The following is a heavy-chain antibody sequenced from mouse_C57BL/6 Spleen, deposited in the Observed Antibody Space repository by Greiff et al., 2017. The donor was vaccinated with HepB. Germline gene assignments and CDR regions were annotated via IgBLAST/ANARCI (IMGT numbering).Heavy chain of an antibody. J-gene: IGHJ3*01. V-gene: IGHV5-4*01. CDR3: AREGDDYVRCAY. CDR1: GFTFSSYA. D-gene: IGHD2-4*01. Sequence: EVNLVESGGGLVKPGGSLKLSCAASGFTFSSYAMSWVRQTPEKRLEWVATISDGGSYTYYPDNVKGRFTISRDNAKNNLYLQMSHLKSEDTAMYYCAREGDDYVRCAYWGQGTLVTVSA. CDR2: ISDGGSYT.